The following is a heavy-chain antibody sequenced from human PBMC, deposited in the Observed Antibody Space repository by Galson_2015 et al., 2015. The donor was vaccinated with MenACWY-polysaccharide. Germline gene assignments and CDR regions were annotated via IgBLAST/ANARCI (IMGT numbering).Heavy chain of an antibody. V-gene: IGHV3-53*01. J-gene: IGHJ4*02. Sequence: SLRLSCAASGLTVSNNYMNWFRQTPEKGLEWVSLIYSGGSTHYADSVKGRFTISRDSSKNTLYLQMNSLRAEDTAWYYCASNGDQGYWGQGTLVTVSS. CDR3: ASNGDQGY. CDR2: IYSGGST. CDR1: GLTVSNNY. D-gene: IGHD4-17*01.